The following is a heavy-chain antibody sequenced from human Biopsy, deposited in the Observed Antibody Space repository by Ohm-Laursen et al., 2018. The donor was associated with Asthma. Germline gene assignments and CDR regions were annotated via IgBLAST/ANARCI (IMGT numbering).Heavy chain of an antibody. CDR2: ITYDGAKT. Sequence: RSLRLSCAASGFTFSNYAMSWVRQAPGKGLGWVALITYDGAKTLYGDSVKGRFTVSRDSSENTLYLQMNSLRPDDTAVYYCARDVMEWYLPAFDFWGQGTLVTVSS. CDR1: GFTFSNYA. J-gene: IGHJ4*02. D-gene: IGHD3-3*01. CDR3: ARDVMEWYLPAFDF. V-gene: IGHV3-30*03.